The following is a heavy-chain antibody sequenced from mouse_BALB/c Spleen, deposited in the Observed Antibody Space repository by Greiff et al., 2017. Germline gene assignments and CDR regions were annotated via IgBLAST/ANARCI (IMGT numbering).Heavy chain of an antibody. J-gene: IGHJ4*01. V-gene: IGHV1-5*01. CDR3: TIRQLGDAMDY. D-gene: IGHD3-2*01. CDR1: GYSFTSYW. Sequence: VHVKQSGTVLARPGASVKMSCKASGYSFTSYWMHWVKQRPGQGLEWIGAIYPGNSDTSYNQKFKGKAKLTAVTSASTAYMELSSLTNEDSAVYYCTIRQLGDAMDYWGQGTSVTVSS. CDR2: IYPGNSDT.